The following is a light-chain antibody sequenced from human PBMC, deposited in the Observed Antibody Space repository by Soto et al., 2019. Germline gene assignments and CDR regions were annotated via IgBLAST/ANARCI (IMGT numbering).Light chain of an antibody. Sequence: QSALTQPASVSGSPGQSITISCTGTSSDVGGYNYVSWYQQHPGKAPKLMIYEVSNRPSGVSNRFSGSKSGNTASLTISGLQADDEADYYCSSYTSSTPLDVFGTGTKVTVL. CDR2: EVS. CDR3: SSYTSSTPLDV. V-gene: IGLV2-14*01. CDR1: SSDVGGYNY. J-gene: IGLJ1*01.